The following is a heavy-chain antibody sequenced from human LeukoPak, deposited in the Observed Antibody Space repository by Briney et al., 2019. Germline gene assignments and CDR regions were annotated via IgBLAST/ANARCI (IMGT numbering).Heavy chain of an antibody. J-gene: IGHJ4*02. CDR2: INQDGTEK. CDR1: GFTFISYW. CDR3: ARDADCTSTSCFDY. D-gene: IGHD2-2*01. Sequence: GGSLRLSCATSGFTFISYWMTWVRQAPGKGLEWVANINQDGTEKYYVDSVKGRFTISRDNAKNSLYLQMNSLRVEDTAVYYCARDADCTSTSCFDYWGQGTLVTVSS. V-gene: IGHV3-7*01.